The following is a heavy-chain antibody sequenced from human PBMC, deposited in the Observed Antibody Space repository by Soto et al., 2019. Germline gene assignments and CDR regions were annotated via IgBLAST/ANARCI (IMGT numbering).Heavy chain of an antibody. D-gene: IGHD3-9*01. CDR2: IYYSGST. CDR3: ARLPTKYYDILTGYYWSDYFDY. V-gene: IGHV4-39*01. Sequence: PSETLSLTCTVSGGSISSSSYYWGWIRQPPWKGLEWIGSIYYSGSTYYNPSLKSRVTISVDTSKNQFSLKLSSVTAADTAVYYCARLPTKYYDILTGYYWSDYFDYWGHGXLVTVYS. CDR1: GGSISSSSYY. J-gene: IGHJ4*01.